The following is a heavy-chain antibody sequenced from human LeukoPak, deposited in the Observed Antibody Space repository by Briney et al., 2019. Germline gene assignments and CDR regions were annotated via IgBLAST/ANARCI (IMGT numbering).Heavy chain of an antibody. CDR2: IYYSGST. J-gene: IGHJ5*02. CDR1: GGSISSYY. Sequence: SETLSLTCTVSGGSISSYYWSWIRQPPGKGLEWIGYIYYSGSTNYNPSLKSRATISVDTSKNQFSLKLSSVTAADTAVYYCARHGRSIAAAGTRWFDPWGQGTLVTVSS. V-gene: IGHV4-59*08. CDR3: ARHGRSIAAAGTRWFDP. D-gene: IGHD6-13*01.